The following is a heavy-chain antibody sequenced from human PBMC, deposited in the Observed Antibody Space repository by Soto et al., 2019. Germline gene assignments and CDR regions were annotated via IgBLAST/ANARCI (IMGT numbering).Heavy chain of an antibody. J-gene: IGHJ2*01. V-gene: IGHV4-31*03. D-gene: IGHD3-9*01. CDR1: GASISSGGYY. CDR2: LYSIGTS. CDR3: ARVLRDVLAVRYSWYFDL. Sequence: QVQLQESGPGLVKPSQTLSLTCTVSGASISSGGYYWGWIRQHPGKGLEWIGLLYSIGTSDCNPSRQSRSNLTLDTSKIHFSLTLTSVTAADTAVYYCARVLRDVLAVRYSWYFDLWGRGALVAVSS.